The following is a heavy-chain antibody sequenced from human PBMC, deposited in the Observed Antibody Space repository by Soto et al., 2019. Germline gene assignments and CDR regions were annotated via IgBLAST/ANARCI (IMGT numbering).Heavy chain of an antibody. CDR1: GFTFSDYL. CDR2: IKQDGNEK. V-gene: IGHV3-7*01. Sequence: EVQLVDSGGALVQPGESLRLSCAASGFTFSDYLMTWVRQAPGKGLEWVAIIKQDGNEKYYVDSVKGRFTISRDNAKNSLYLQLTALRAEDTAVYYCAIGHWLGKWGQGTLVTVSS. D-gene: IGHD6-19*01. CDR3: AIGHWLGK. J-gene: IGHJ4*02.